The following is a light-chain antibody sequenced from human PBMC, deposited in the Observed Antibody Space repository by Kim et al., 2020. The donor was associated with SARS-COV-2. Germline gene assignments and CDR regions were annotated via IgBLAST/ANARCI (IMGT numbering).Light chain of an antibody. CDR2: AAS. CDR1: QGITIY. Sequence: AIQMTQSPSSLSASVGDRVTITCRASQGITIYLGWYQQKPGTAPKLLIYAASSLESGVPSRFSGSGSGTDFTLTISSLQPEDFATYYRLQDHSYPLTFGQGTTLEI. CDR3: LQDHSYPLT. J-gene: IGKJ2*01. V-gene: IGKV1-6*01.